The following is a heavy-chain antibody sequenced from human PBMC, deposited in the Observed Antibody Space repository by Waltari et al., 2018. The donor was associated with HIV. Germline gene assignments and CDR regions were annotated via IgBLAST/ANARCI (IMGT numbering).Heavy chain of an antibody. V-gene: IGHV3-33*01. CDR3: AGAPAWIQLWLVGGYGDV. D-gene: IGHD5-18*01. CDR2: IWYDGSNK. Sequence: QVQLVESGGGVVQPGRSLRLSCAASGFTFSSYGMHWVRQAPGKGLAWVAVIWYDGSNKYYADSVKGRFTISRDNSKNTLYLQMNSLRAEDTAVYYCAGAPAWIQLWLVGGYGDVWGQGTTVTVSS. J-gene: IGHJ6*02. CDR1: GFTFSSYG.